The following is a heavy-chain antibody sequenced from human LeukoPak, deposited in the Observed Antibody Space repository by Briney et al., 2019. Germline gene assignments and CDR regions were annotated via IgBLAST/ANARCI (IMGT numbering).Heavy chain of an antibody. J-gene: IGHJ4*02. CDR2: ISGSGGNT. CDR1: GFTFSTFA. CDR3: AKGALKYSSRTYFDY. D-gene: IGHD6-13*01. Sequence: PGGSLRLSCAASGFTFSTFAMNWVRQAPGEGLEWVSGISGSGGNTYYADSVKGRFTISRDNSKNTLYLQMNSLRAEDTAVYYCAKGALKYSSRTYFDYWGQGTLVTVSS. V-gene: IGHV3-23*01.